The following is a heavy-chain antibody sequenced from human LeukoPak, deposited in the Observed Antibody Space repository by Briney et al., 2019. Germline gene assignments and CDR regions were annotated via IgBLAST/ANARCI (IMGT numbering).Heavy chain of an antibody. J-gene: IGHJ4*02. Sequence: GGSLRLSCAASGFAFNDYGMHWVRQAPGKGLEWVAFIRYDGTNKYYADSVKGRFTISRDDSKNTLYLQMNSLRAEDTAVYYCAKVVGQQQLVLDYFDYWGQGTLVTVSS. CDR2: IRYDGTNK. D-gene: IGHD6-13*01. CDR1: GFAFNDYG. CDR3: AKVVGQQQLVLDYFDY. V-gene: IGHV3-30*02.